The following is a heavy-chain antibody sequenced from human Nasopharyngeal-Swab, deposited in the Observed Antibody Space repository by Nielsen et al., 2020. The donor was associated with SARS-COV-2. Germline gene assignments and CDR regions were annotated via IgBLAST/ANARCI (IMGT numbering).Heavy chain of an antibody. CDR1: GFTFSSYE. CDR3: ARLIAVAGRFDY. J-gene: IGHJ4*02. D-gene: IGHD6-19*01. CDR2: IYYSGST. V-gene: IGHV4-59*01. Sequence: GSLRLSCAASGFTFSSYEMNWIRQPPGKGLEWIGYIYYSGSTNYNPSLKSRVTISVDTSKNQFSLKLSSVTAADTAVYYCARLIAVAGRFDYWGQGTLVTVSS.